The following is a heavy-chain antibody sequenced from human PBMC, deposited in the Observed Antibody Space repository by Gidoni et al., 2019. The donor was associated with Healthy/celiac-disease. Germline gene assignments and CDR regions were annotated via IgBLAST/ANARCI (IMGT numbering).Heavy chain of an antibody. V-gene: IGHV3-33*01. Sequence: QVQLVESGGGVVKPGRSLRLPCAASGFTFSRYGMHWVRQAPGKGLEWVAVIWYDGSNKYYADSVKGRFTISRDNSKNTLYLQMNSLRAEDTAVYYCAREGKDYYDSSGYFFDYWGQGTLVTVSS. J-gene: IGHJ4*02. CDR3: AREGKDYYDSSGYFFDY. CDR2: IWYDGSNK. D-gene: IGHD3-22*01. CDR1: GFTFSRYG.